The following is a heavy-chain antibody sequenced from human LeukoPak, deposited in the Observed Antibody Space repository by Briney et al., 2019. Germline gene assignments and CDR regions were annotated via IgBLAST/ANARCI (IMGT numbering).Heavy chain of an antibody. J-gene: IGHJ4*02. V-gene: IGHV3-21*01. D-gene: IGHD3-22*01. CDR3: ARDYYDSSAHFDY. CDR2: ISSSSSYI. Sequence: PGGSLRLSCAASGFTFSSYSMNWVRQAPGKGLEWVSSISSSSSYIYYADSVEGRFTISRDNAKNSLYLQMNSLRAEDTAVYYCARDYYDSSAHFDYWGQGTLVTVSS. CDR1: GFTFSSYS.